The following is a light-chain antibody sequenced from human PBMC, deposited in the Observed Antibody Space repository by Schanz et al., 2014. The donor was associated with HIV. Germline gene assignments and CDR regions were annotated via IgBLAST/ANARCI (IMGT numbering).Light chain of an antibody. J-gene: IGKJ3*01. CDR2: LGS. Sequence: DLVMTQSPLSLAVTPGEPASISCKTSQSLLHESGQNYLDWYLQKPGRSPQLLIYLGSNRASGVADRFSGSGSGTDFTLKISRVEAEDVGVYYCMQTLQIPQFTFGPGTKVDIK. CDR1: QSLLHESGQNY. V-gene: IGKV2-28*01. CDR3: MQTLQIPQFT.